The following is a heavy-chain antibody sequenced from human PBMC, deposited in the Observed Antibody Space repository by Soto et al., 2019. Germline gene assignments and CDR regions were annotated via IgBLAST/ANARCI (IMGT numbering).Heavy chain of an antibody. V-gene: IGHV4-30-4*01. CDR3: ARDGLAVAEIDS. Sequence: PSETLSLTCTVSGGSISSGDYYWSWIRQPPGKGLEWIGYIYYSGSTYYNPSLKSRVTISVDTSKNQFSLKLSSVTAADTAVYYFARDGLAVAEIDSRGQGTLVTRSS. J-gene: IGHJ5*01. CDR1: GGSISSGDYY. CDR2: IYYSGST. D-gene: IGHD6-19*01.